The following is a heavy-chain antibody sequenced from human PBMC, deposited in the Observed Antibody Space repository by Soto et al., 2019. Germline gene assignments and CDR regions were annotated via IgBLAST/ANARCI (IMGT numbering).Heavy chain of an antibody. CDR2: ISGNGDST. Sequence: EVQLVESGGGLVQPGGSLRLSCAASGFTFSSYAMHWVRQAPGKGLEYVSVISGNGDSTYYANSVKGRFTISRDNSKNTRYLQRGGLRAEDMAVYCCARRGCGLYFDYWGQGTLVTVSS. CDR1: GFTFSSYA. J-gene: IGHJ4*02. CDR3: ARRGCGLYFDY. V-gene: IGHV3-64*01.